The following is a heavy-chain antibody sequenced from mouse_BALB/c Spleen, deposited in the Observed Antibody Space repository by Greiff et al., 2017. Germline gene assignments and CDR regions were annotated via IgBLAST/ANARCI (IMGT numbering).Heavy chain of an antibody. Sequence: QVQLQQSGAELVRPGVSVKISCKGSGYTFTDYAMHWVKQSHAKSLEWIGVISTYYGDASYNQKFKGKATMTVDKSSSTAYMELARLTSEDSAIYYSARSDYYGSRRFDAMDYWGQGTSVTVSS. V-gene: IGHV1S137*01. D-gene: IGHD1-1*01. CDR2: ISTYYGDA. CDR3: ARSDYYGSRRFDAMDY. CDR1: GYTFTDYA. J-gene: IGHJ4*01.